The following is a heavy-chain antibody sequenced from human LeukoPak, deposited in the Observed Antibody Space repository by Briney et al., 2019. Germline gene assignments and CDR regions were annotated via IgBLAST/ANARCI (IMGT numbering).Heavy chain of an antibody. J-gene: IGHJ4*02. CDR1: GGSFSGYY. CDR3: ARGSRYNWNYICNY. CDR2: INHSGST. D-gene: IGHD1-7*01. Sequence: SETLSLTCAVYGGSFSGYYWSWIRQPPGKGLEWIGEINHSGSTNYNPSLESRVTISVDTSKNQFSLKLSSVTAADTAVYYCARGSRYNWNYICNYWGQGTLVTVSS. V-gene: IGHV4-34*01.